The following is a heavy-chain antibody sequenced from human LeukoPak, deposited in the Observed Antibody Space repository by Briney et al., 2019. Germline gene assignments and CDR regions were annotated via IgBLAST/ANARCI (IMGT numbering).Heavy chain of an antibody. D-gene: IGHD6-19*01. J-gene: IGHJ2*01. CDR2: ISAYNDDT. Sequence: ASVKVSCKASVYNFASYGISWVRQAPGDGLEWVGWISAYNDDTNYAQKFKDRITMSTDTYMSTAYLDLRSPRTDDTAVYYCVRERGVAGLYWYFDVWGRGTLVTVSS. V-gene: IGHV1-18*01. CDR1: VYNFASYG. CDR3: VRERGVAGLYWYFDV.